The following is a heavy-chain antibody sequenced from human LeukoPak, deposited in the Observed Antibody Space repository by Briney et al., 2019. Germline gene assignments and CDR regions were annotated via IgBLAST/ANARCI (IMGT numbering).Heavy chain of an antibody. D-gene: IGHD1-26*01. CDR1: GFTVSSNY. CDR2: IYSGGST. CDR3: VKDFVGADEF. Sequence: PGGSLRLSCAASGFTVSSNYMSWVRQAPGKGLEWVSVIYSGGSTYYADSVKGRFTISRDNSKNTLYLQMNSLRAEDTAVYYCVKDFVGADEFWGQGTLVTVSS. V-gene: IGHV3-53*01. J-gene: IGHJ4*02.